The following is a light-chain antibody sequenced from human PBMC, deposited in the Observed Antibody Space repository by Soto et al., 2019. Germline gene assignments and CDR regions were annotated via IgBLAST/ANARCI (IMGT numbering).Light chain of an antibody. V-gene: IGKV1-39*01. Sequence: DIQMTQSPSSLSASVGDRVTITCRASQIINRYLNWYLQKPGRAPQLLIYAASTLQTEVPPRFRGSGSGTDFTLTISSLQPEDFATYYCQQTYTTPRSLGGGTKVDIK. CDR1: QIINRY. CDR3: QQTYTTPRS. CDR2: AAS. J-gene: IGKJ4*01.